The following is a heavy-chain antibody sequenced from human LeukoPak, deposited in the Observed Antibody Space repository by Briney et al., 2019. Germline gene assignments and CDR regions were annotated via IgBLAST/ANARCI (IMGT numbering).Heavy chain of an antibody. CDR1: GFTFSSYW. Sequence: GGSLRLSCAASGFTFSSYWMSWVRQAPGKGLEWVANIKQDGSEKYYVDSVKGRFTISRDNVKNSLYLQMNSLRAEDTAVYYCARLPDDYGDDKYFRHWGQGTLVTVSS. J-gene: IGHJ1*01. D-gene: IGHD4-17*01. CDR2: IKQDGSEK. V-gene: IGHV3-7*01. CDR3: ARLPDDYGDDKYFRH.